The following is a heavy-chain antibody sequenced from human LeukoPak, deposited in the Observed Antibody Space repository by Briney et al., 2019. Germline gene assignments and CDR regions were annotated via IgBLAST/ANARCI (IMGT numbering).Heavy chain of an antibody. CDR3: ARGVYGSGIYHNYNWFDP. CDR1: GDYISSYY. D-gene: IGHD3-10*01. J-gene: IGHJ5*02. V-gene: IGHV4-59*01. CDR2: IYYSGSN. Sequence: SETLSLTCTVSGDYISSYYWTWIRQSPGKGLEWIGYIYYSGSNNYNPSLKSRVTMSVDASEKQISLKLRSVTPADTAVYYCARGVYGSGIYHNYNWFDPWGQGILVTVSS.